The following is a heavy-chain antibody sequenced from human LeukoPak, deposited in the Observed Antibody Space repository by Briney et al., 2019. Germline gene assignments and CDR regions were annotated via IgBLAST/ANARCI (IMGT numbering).Heavy chain of an antibody. D-gene: IGHD5-24*01. CDR1: GFTFSSYA. CDR2: ISYDGSNK. J-gene: IGHJ6*03. V-gene: IGHV3-30*04. CDR3: ARQGRDGYNSPLVDYYYYMDV. Sequence: GGSLRLSCAASGFTFSSYAMHWVRQAPGKGLEWVAVISYDGSNKYYADSVKGRFTISRDNSKNTLYLQMNSLRAEDTAVYYCARQGRDGYNSPLVDYYYYMDVWGKGTTVTISS.